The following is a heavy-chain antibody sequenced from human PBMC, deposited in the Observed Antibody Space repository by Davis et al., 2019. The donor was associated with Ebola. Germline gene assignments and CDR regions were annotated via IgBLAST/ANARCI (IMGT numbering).Heavy chain of an antibody. CDR1: GYTFTSYG. CDR3: ARDPFYGAHSEH. J-gene: IGHJ1*01. V-gene: IGHV1-69*10. D-gene: IGHD4-23*01. Sequence: SVKVSCKASGYTFTSYGISWVRQAPGQGLEWMGGIIPILGIANYAQKFQGRVTITADESTSTAYMELSSLRSEDTAVYYCARDPFYGAHSEHWGQGTLVTVSS. CDR2: IIPILGIA.